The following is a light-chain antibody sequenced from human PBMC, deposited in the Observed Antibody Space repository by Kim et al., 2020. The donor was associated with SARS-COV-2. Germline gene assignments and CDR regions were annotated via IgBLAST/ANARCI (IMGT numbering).Light chain of an antibody. Sequence: SYELTQPLSVSVALGQTARITCGGNNIGSKNVHWYRQKPGQAPVLVIYRDSNRPSGIPERFSGSNSGNTATLTISRAQAGDEADYYCQVWDSSTEVFGGGTQLTVL. CDR1: NIGSKN. CDR2: RDS. V-gene: IGLV3-9*01. CDR3: QVWDSSTEV. J-gene: IGLJ2*01.